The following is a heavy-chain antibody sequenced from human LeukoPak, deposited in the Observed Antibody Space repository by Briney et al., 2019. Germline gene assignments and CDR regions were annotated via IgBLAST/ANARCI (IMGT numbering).Heavy chain of an antibody. J-gene: IGHJ6*02. V-gene: IGHV3-11*01. D-gene: IGHD6-13*01. Sequence: GGSLRLSCAASGFTFSDYYMSWIRQAPGKGLEWVSYISSSGSTIYYADSVKGRFTISRDNSKNTLYLQMNSLRAEDTAVYYCASPLYSSSWYDPYYYYYGMDVWGQGTTVTVSS. CDR1: GFTFSDYY. CDR3: ASPLYSSSWYDPYYYYYGMDV. CDR2: ISSSGSTI.